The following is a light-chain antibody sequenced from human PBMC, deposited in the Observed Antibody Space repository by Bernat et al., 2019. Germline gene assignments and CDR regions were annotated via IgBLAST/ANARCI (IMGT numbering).Light chain of an antibody. CDR1: SSDVCCFHY. Sequence: QPALSQPSSVSGFFGQSITISCTGTSSDVCCFHYFSWYHQHPGKAPKLILFDVSNRPSGVSNRFSGTKSGNTASLTISGLQAEEEADYYCYSWTTKDVDVFGTGNKVTDL. CDR3: YSWTTKDVDV. V-gene: IGLV2-14*03. CDR2: DVS. J-gene: IGLJ1*01.